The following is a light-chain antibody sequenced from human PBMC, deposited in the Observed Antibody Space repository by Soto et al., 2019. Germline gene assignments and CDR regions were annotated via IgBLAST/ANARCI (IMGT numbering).Light chain of an antibody. J-gene: IGKJ1*01. CDR3: QQYDSYLGT. CDR1: QSINSL. V-gene: IGKV1-5*01. CDR2: AAS. Sequence: DIQMTQSPSTLSASVGDRVTITCRASQSINSLLAWYQHKPGKAPKLLIYAASSLESGVPSRFSGSGSGTEFTRTISILQPDDFATYYCQQYDSYLGTLGQGTQVEIK.